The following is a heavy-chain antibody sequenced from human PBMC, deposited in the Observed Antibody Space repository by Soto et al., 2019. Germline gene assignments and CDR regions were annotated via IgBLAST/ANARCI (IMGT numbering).Heavy chain of an antibody. V-gene: IGHV4-4*07. CDR1: GGSINTFY. Sequence: SDTLSLTCTVSGGSINTFYWSWVRQPAGKGLEWIGRIFSSGSTSFNPSLESRVAMSVDTSKNHFSLNLSSVTAADMAVYYGAREGSYSAYNFAHGIQLWSFDFWGQGALVTVSS. CDR3: AREGSYSAYNFAHGIQLWSFDF. CDR2: IFSSGST. J-gene: IGHJ4*02. D-gene: IGHD5-12*01.